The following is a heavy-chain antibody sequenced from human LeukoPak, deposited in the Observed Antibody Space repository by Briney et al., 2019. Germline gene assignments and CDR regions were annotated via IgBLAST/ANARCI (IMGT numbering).Heavy chain of an antibody. CDR1: GGSISSYY. V-gene: IGHV4-59*01. J-gene: IGHJ3*02. Sequence: SETLSLTCTVSGGSISSYYWSWIRQPPGKGLEWIGYIYYSGSTNYNPSLKSRVTISVDTSKNQFSLKLSSVTAADTAVYYCAREPYYYDSSGNYHDAFDIWGQGTMVTVSS. D-gene: IGHD3-22*01. CDR2: IYYSGST. CDR3: AREPYYYDSSGNYHDAFDI.